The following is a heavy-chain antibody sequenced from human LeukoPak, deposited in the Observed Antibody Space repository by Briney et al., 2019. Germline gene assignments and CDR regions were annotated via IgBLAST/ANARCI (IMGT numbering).Heavy chain of an antibody. CDR1: GFTFSSYA. CDR2: ISGSGGST. V-gene: IGHV3-23*01. J-gene: IGHJ4*02. CDR3: AKDDDSSSWYAAY. Sequence: QPGGSLRLSCAASGFTFSSYAMSWVRQAPGKGLEWVSAISGSGGSTYYADSVKGRFTISRGNSKNTLYLQMNSLRAEDTAVYYCAKDDDSSSWYAAYWGQGTLVTVSS. D-gene: IGHD6-13*01.